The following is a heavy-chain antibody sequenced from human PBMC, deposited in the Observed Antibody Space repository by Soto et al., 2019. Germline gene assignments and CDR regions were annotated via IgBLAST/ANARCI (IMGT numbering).Heavy chain of an antibody. J-gene: IGHJ4*02. CDR3: AREIGYSSTWPSY. CDR1: GFSLSSYG. Sequence: QVQLVESGGGVVQPGRSLRLSCATSGFSLSSYGMHWVRKAPGKGLEWVAVIGYDGRNEYYADSVRGRFIISRDNSKGTLYLQMNSLRVEDTAVYYCAREIGYSSTWPSYWGQGTLVTVSS. CDR2: IGYDGRNE. D-gene: IGHD6-13*01. V-gene: IGHV3-33*01.